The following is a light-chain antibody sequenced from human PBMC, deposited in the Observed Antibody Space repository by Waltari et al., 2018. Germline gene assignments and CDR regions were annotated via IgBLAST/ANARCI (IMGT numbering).Light chain of an antibody. V-gene: IGLV2-23*02. CDR2: EVP. CDR1: SRDFRNYNL. J-gene: IGLJ3*02. Sequence: QSALTQPASVSGSPGQSITISCTGISRDFRNYNLVSWSQQHPGEAPKLLIYEVPKRPAGVSNRFAGSKYGDTASLPISGLQAEDESDYYCCAYAGVSTWVFGGGTKVTVL. CDR3: CAYAGVSTWV.